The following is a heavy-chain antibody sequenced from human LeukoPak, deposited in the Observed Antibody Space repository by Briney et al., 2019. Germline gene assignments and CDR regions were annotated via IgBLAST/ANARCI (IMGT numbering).Heavy chain of an antibody. D-gene: IGHD5-18*01. J-gene: IGHJ4*02. V-gene: IGHV3-74*03. CDR3: ARDPRGHSYGYNY. CDR1: GFTFSTYW. Sequence: GGSLRLSCTASGFTFSTYWMHWVRQAPGKGLVWVSRINGDGSSLTYADSVKGRFTISRDNAKNTLYLQMNSLRAEDTAVYYCARDPRGHSYGYNYWGQGTLVTVSS. CDR2: INGDGSSL.